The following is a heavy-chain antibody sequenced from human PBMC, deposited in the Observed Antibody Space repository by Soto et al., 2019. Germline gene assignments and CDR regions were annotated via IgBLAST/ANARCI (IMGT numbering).Heavy chain of an antibody. V-gene: IGHV4-34*01. Sequence: SLPLSVTCSVEFGSFSGYYLICIMQDPLKGLDLIGEINHSGSTNYNPSLKSRVTISVDTSKNQFSLKLSSVTAADTAVYYCASPGSRRYCSSTSCQDYGMDVWGQGTTVTVS. CDR3: ASPGSRRYCSSTSCQDYGMDV. CDR1: FGSFSGYY. D-gene: IGHD2-2*01. CDR2: INHSGST. J-gene: IGHJ6*02.